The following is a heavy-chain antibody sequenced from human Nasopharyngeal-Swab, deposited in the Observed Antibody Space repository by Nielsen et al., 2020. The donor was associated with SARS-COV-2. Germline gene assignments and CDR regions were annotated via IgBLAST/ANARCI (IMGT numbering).Heavy chain of an antibody. Sequence: GESLKISCVVSGFTFSDHWMNWVRQAPGKGLEWVSSISRKSNDIYYADSVKGRFAISRDNAQNSLYLEMSNLRAEDTAVYYCARVGDCRSTSCYDYWGQGTLVTVSS. CDR2: ISRKSNDI. J-gene: IGHJ4*02. CDR3: ARVGDCRSTSCYDY. D-gene: IGHD2-2*01. V-gene: IGHV3-21*01. CDR1: GFTFSDHW.